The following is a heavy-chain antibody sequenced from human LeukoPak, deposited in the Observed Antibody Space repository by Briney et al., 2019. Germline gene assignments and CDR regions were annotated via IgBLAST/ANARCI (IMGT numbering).Heavy chain of an antibody. CDR2: ISSSSSYI. V-gene: IGHV3-21*01. CDR3: ARGPPWYFDL. Sequence: GGSLRLSCAASGFTFSSYSMNWVRQAPGKGLEWVSSISSSSSYIYYADSVKGRFTISRGNAKNSLYLQMNSLTAEDTAVYYCARGPPWYFDLWGRGTLVTVSS. J-gene: IGHJ2*01. D-gene: IGHD6-25*01. CDR1: GFTFSSYS.